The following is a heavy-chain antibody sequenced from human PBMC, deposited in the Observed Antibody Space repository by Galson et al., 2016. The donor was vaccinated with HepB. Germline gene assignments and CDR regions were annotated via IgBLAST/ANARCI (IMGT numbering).Heavy chain of an antibody. CDR3: ARGKSGPAAYGMDA. CDR1: GASISSINW. V-gene: IGHV4-4*02. Sequence: ETLSLTCAVSGASISSINWWTWVRQSPGTGLEWIGEIHQSGTTSYNPSLKSRVTISVDKSKNQFSLKLTSVTAADTAAYYCARGKSGPAAYGMDAWGQGTTVTVSS. D-gene: IGHD6-13*01. J-gene: IGHJ6*02. CDR2: IHQSGTT.